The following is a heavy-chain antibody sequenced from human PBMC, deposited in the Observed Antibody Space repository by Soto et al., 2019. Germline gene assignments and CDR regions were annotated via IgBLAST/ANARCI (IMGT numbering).Heavy chain of an antibody. Sequence: GGSLRLSCAASGFTFSSYAMSWVRQAPGKGLEWVSAISGSGGSTYYADSVKGRFTISRDNSKNTQYLQMNSLRAEDTAVYYRAKALVAVAYYYMDVWGKGTTVTVSS. CDR3: AKALVAVAYYYMDV. D-gene: IGHD6-19*01. V-gene: IGHV3-23*01. J-gene: IGHJ6*03. CDR2: ISGSGGST. CDR1: GFTFSSYA.